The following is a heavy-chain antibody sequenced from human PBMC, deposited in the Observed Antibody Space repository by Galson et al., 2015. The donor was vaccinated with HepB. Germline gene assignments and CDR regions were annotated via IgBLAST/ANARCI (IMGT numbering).Heavy chain of an antibody. Sequence: SVKVSCKASGYTFTGYYMHWVRQAPGQGLEWMGWINPNSGGTNYAQKFQGRVTMTRDTSISTAYMELSRLRSDDTAVYYCARDRILRDGYNYWYFDLWGRGTLVTVSS. V-gene: IGHV1-2*02. D-gene: IGHD5-24*01. CDR2: INPNSGGT. J-gene: IGHJ2*01. CDR3: ARDRILRDGYNYWYFDL. CDR1: GYTFTGYY.